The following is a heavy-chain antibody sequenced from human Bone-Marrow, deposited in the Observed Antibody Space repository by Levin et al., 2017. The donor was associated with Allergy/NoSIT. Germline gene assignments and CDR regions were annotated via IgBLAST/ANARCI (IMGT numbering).Heavy chain of an antibody. CDR1: GFTFSSYG. CDR3: AKDFQHYYDSSGTIDY. Sequence: GESLKISCAASGFTFSSYGMHWVRQAPGKGLEWVAVISYDGSNKYYADSVKGRFTISRDNSKNTLYLQMNSLRAEDTAVYYCAKDFQHYYDSSGTIDYWGQGTLVTVSS. V-gene: IGHV3-30*18. J-gene: IGHJ4*02. D-gene: IGHD3-22*01. CDR2: ISYDGSNK.